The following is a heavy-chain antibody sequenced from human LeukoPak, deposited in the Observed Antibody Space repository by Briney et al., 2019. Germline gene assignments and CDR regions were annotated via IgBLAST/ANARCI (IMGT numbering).Heavy chain of an antibody. CDR1: GFTFSSYW. CDR2: IKQDGSEK. J-gene: IGHJ6*03. V-gene: IGHV3-7*01. CDR3: ARYGDYVGYYYYYYMDV. D-gene: IGHD4-17*01. Sequence: GGSLRLSCAASGFTFSSYWMSWVRQAPGKGLEWVANIKQDGSEKYYVDSVKGRFTISRDSAKNSLYLQMNSLRAEDTAVYYCARYGDYVGYYYYYYMDVWGKGTTVTVSS.